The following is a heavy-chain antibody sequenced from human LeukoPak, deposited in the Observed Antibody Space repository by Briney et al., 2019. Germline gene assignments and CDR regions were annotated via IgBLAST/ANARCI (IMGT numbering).Heavy chain of an antibody. J-gene: IGHJ4*02. CDR2: INTNTGNP. CDR1: GYTFTSYA. Sequence: ASVKVSCMASGYTFTSYAMNWVRQAPGQGLEWMGWINTNTGNPTYAQGFTGRFVFSLDTSVSTAYLQISSLKAEDTAVYYCARAAKPGAVLYFDYWGQGTLVTVSS. V-gene: IGHV7-4-1*02. D-gene: IGHD1-14*01. CDR3: ARAAKPGAVLYFDY.